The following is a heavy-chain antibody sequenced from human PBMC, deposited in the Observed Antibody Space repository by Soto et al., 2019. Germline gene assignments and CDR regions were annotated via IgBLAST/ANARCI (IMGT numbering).Heavy chain of an antibody. CDR2: IKSKTDGGTT. D-gene: IGHD5-18*01. Sequence: PGGSLRLSCAVSGVTLTNVWMNWVLQAPGKGPEWVGRIKSKTDGGTTDYAAPVKGRFTISRDDSENTLYLQMNSLKTEDTAVYYCSHGYYQYFDSWGQGTLVTVSS. J-gene: IGHJ4*02. CDR1: GVTLTNVW. CDR3: SHGYYQYFDS. V-gene: IGHV3-15*07.